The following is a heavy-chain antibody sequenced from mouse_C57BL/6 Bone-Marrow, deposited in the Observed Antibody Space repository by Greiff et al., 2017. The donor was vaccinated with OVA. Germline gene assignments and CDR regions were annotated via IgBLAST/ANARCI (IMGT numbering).Heavy chain of an antibody. V-gene: IGHV15-2*01. CDR2: ILPSIGRT. CDR3: ARGGYDYGNSDYYAMDY. J-gene: IGHJ4*01. D-gene: IGHD2-1*01. Sequence: QVQLKQSGSELRSPGSSVKLSCKDFDSEVFPIAYMSWVRQKPGHGFEWIGGILPSIGRTIYGEKFEDKATLDADTLSNTAYLELNSLTSEDSAIYYCARGGYDYGNSDYYAMDYWGQGTSVTVSS. CDR1: DSEVFPIAY.